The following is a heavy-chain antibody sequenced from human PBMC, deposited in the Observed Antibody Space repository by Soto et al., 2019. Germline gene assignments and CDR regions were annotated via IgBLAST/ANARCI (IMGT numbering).Heavy chain of an antibody. CDR1: GDTFSSYA. D-gene: IGHD4-17*01. V-gene: IGHV1-69*13. CDR2: IIPIFDTA. CDR3: ASRMSYGDYVWDYYFDS. Sequence: SVKVSCNASGDTFSSYAISWVRQAPGQGVEWMGGIIPIFDTANYAQKFQGRVTITADESTSTAYMELSSLRSEDTAVYYCASRMSYGDYVWDYYFDSWGEGTLVPVSP. J-gene: IGHJ4*02.